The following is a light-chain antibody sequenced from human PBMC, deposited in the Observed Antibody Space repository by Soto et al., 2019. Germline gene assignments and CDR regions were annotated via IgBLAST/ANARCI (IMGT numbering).Light chain of an antibody. V-gene: IGKV3-15*01. J-gene: IGKJ1*01. CDR1: QSVSSN. CDR3: QQYNNWSPGT. Sequence: EIVMTQSPATLSASPGERARLSCRASQSVSSNLAWYQQKPGQAPRLLIYGASTRATGIPARFSGSGSGTEFTLTISSLQSEDFAVYYCQQYNNWSPGTFGQGTKVDIK. CDR2: GAS.